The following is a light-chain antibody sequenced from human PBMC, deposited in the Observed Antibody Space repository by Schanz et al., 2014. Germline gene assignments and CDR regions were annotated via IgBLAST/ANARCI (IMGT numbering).Light chain of an antibody. Sequence: QTVVTQEPSFSVSPGGTVTLTCGLSSGSVSTNYYPSWYQQTPGQAPRTLMHNTNTRSSGVPDRFSGSILGSKAALTITGAQADDESDYYCMLHMGSGISLFGGGTKLTVL. CDR2: NTN. J-gene: IGLJ2*01. CDR1: SGSVSTNYY. CDR3: MLHMGSGISL. V-gene: IGLV8-61*01.